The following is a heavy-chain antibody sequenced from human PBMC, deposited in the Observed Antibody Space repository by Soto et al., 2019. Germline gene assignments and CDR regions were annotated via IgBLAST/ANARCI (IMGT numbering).Heavy chain of an antibody. CDR1: GGSISSSSYY. Sequence: SETLSLTCTVSGGSISSSSYYWGWIRQPPGKGLEWIGSIYYSGSTYYNPSLKSRATISVDTSKNQFSLKLSSVTAADTAVYYCAGGYYDFWSGINYYYYGMDVWGQGTTVTVSS. D-gene: IGHD3-3*01. J-gene: IGHJ6*02. V-gene: IGHV4-39*01. CDR3: AGGYYDFWSGINYYYYGMDV. CDR2: IYYSGST.